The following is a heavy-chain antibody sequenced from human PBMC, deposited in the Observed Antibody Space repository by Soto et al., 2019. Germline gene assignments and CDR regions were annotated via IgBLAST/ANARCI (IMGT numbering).Heavy chain of an antibody. CDR2: IYYSGST. J-gene: IGHJ4*02. CDR1: GGSSSSYY. V-gene: IGHV4-59*01. Sequence: SETLSITCTVSGGSSSSYYWSWIRQPPGKGLEWIGYIYYSGSTNYNPSLKSRVTISVDTSKNQLSLKVSSVTAADTAVYYCAREGTAMIFDCWGQGTLVTVS. D-gene: IGHD5-18*01. CDR3: AREGTAMIFDC.